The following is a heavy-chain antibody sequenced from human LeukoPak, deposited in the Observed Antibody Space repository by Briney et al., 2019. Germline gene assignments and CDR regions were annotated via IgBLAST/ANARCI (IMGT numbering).Heavy chain of an antibody. CDR1: GFTFSRYA. CDR3: GRDPNGDYVGAFEF. Sequence: GGTLRLSCAASGFTFSRYALVWVRQAPGKGLEWVSASWSGGKTLYADAVKGRFTISRDNSKNTLYLQMNSLRAEDTAVYFCGRDPNGDYVGAFEFWGHGTMVIVSS. V-gene: IGHV3-23*01. D-gene: IGHD4-17*01. CDR2: SWSGGKT. J-gene: IGHJ3*01.